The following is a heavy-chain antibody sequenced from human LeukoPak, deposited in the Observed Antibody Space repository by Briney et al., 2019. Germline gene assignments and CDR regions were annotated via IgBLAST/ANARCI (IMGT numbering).Heavy chain of an antibody. Sequence: SVKVSCKASGGTFSSYAISWVRQAPGQGLEWMGGIIPIFGTANYAQKFQGRVTITTDESTSTAYMELSSLRSEDTAVYYCARSTASGTRNWFDPWGQGTLVTVSS. CDR1: GGTFSSYA. J-gene: IGHJ5*02. D-gene: IGHD6-25*01. V-gene: IGHV1-69*05. CDR2: IIPIFGTA. CDR3: ARSTASGTRNWFDP.